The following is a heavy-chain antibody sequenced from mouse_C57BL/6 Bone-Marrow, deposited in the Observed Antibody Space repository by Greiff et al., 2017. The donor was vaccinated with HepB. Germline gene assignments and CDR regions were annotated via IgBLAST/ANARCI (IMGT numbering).Heavy chain of an antibody. V-gene: IGHV1-9*01. D-gene: IGHD2-2*01. Sequence: VQLQQSGAELMKPGASVKISCKATGYTLSSYWIEWIKQRPGQGLEWIGEILPGSHTKYNEKFKGKATFSADTSSNTAYMQLSSLTSEDSAVYYCAKWLEGAMDYWGQGTSVTVSS. J-gene: IGHJ4*01. CDR2: ILPGSHT. CDR3: AKWLEGAMDY. CDR1: GYTLSSYW.